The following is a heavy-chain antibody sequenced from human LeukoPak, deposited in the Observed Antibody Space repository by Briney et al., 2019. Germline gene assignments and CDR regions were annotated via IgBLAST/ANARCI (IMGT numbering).Heavy chain of an antibody. CDR3: ARAGYSSGWYLSDY. CDR1: GGSISSGGYY. Sequence: SQTLSLTCTVSGGSISSGGYYWSWIRQHPGKGLEWIGEINHSGSTNYNPSLKSRVTISVDTSKNQFSLKLSSVTAADTAVYYCARAGYSSGWYLSDYWGQGTLVTVSS. CDR2: INHSGST. V-gene: IGHV4-31*03. J-gene: IGHJ4*02. D-gene: IGHD6-19*01.